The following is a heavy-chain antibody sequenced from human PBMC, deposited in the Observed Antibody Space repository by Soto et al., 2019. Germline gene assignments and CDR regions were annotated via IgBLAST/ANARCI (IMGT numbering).Heavy chain of an antibody. CDR1: GFTFSSYW. J-gene: IGHJ6*03. CDR2: IKQDGSEK. Sequence: PGGSLRLSCAASGFTFSSYWMSWVRQAPGKGLEWVANIKQDGSEKYYVDSVKGRFTISRDNAKNSLYLQMNSLRAEDTAVYYWARDLYIFGVVMNYYYMDVWGKGTTVTVSS. D-gene: IGHD3-3*01. CDR3: ARDLYIFGVVMNYYYMDV. V-gene: IGHV3-7*01.